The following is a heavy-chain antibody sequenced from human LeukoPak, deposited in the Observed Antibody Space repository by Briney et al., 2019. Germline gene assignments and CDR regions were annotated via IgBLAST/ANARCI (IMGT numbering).Heavy chain of an antibody. CDR3: ARALDGSGSRSFDY. J-gene: IGHJ4*02. V-gene: IGHV3-74*01. D-gene: IGHD3-10*01. CDR1: GFTFSDYY. CDR2: IYSDGSST. Sequence: GGSLRLSCAASGFTFSDYYMSWIRQAPGKGLVWVSRIYSDGSSTNYADSVKGRFTISRDNSKNTLYLQMNSLRAEDTAVYYCARALDGSGSRSFDYWGQGTLVTVSS.